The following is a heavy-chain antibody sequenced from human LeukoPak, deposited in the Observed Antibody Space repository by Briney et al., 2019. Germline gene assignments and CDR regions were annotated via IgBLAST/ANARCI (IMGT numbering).Heavy chain of an antibody. Sequence: ASVKVSCKASGYTFTGYYMHWVRQAPGQGLEWMGWINPNSGGTNYAQKFQGRVTMTRDTSISTAYMELSRLRSDDTAVYYCAREVDWNYAFDYWGQGTLVTVSS. J-gene: IGHJ4*02. D-gene: IGHD1-7*01. CDR3: AREVDWNYAFDY. CDR2: INPNSGGT. V-gene: IGHV1-2*02. CDR1: GYTFTGYY.